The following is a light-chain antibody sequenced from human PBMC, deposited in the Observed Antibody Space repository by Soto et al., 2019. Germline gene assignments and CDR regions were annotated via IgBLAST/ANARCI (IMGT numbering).Light chain of an antibody. J-gene: IGKJ1*01. Sequence: EIVLTQSPATLSLSPGERATLSCRASQSVSSYLAWYQQKPGQAPRLLIYDASSRATGIPDRFSGSGSGTDFTLTISRLEPEDFAVYYCQQYGSSPWTVGQGTKVDI. V-gene: IGKV3-20*01. CDR1: QSVSSY. CDR3: QQYGSSPWT. CDR2: DAS.